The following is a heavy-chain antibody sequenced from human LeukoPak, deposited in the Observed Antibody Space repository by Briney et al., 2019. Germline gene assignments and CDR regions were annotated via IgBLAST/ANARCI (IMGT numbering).Heavy chain of an antibody. CDR2: INPNSGGT. J-gene: IGHJ4*02. D-gene: IGHD5-12*01. V-gene: IGHV1-2*02. Sequence: ASVKVSCKASGYTFTGYYMHWVRQAPGQGLEWMGWINPNSGGTNYAQKFQGRVTMTRDTSISTAYMELSRLRSDDTAVYYCARTNEYSGYEGFNYWGQGTLVTVSS. CDR1: GYTFTGYY. CDR3: ARTNEYSGYEGFNY.